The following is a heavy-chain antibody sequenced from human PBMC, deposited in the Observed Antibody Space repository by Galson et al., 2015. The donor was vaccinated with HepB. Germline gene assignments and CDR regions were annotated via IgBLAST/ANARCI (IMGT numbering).Heavy chain of an antibody. J-gene: IGHJ4*02. CDR2: IRSSDPTI. D-gene: IGHD6-19*01. CDR1: GFSLTNYE. V-gene: IGHV3-48*03. Sequence: SLRLSCAVSGFSLTNYEMNWVRQAPGKGLEWVSYIRSSDPTIYYADSVKGRFTISRDNAKNSLYLQMNRLRAEDTAIYYCARGIAGWYYFDFWGQGTLVTVSS. CDR3: ARGIAGWYYFDF.